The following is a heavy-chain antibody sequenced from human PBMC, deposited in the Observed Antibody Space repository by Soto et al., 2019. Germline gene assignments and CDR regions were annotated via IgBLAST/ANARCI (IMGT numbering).Heavy chain of an antibody. Sequence: ASVKVSCKASGYTFTSYCISWVLQAPGQGLEWMGWISAYNGNTNYAQKLQGRVTMTTDTSTSTAYMELRSLRSDDTAVYYCARDPGRNTYYDFWSGYYPGNHYFDYWGQGTLVTVSS. CDR1: GYTFTSYC. J-gene: IGHJ4*02. D-gene: IGHD3-3*01. CDR2: ISAYNGNT. CDR3: ARDPGRNTYYDFWSGYYPGNHYFDY. V-gene: IGHV1-18*01.